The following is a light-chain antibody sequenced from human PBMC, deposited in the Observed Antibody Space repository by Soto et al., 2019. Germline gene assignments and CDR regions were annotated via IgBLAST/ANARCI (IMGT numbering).Light chain of an antibody. Sequence: DIQMTQSPSSLSASVGDRVTITCRASQDIRNYLAWYQQKPGKSPQLLIYATSTLQSGVPSRFSGSGSGTHFTLTISSLQPEDVATYYCQHYIRAPYFFGQGTKLEIK. J-gene: IGKJ2*01. CDR1: QDIRNY. CDR3: QHYIRAPYF. V-gene: IGKV1-27*01. CDR2: ATS.